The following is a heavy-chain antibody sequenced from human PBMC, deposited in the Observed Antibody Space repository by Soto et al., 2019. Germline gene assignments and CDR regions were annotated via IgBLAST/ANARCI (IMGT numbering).Heavy chain of an antibody. J-gene: IGHJ4*02. D-gene: IGHD3-22*01. V-gene: IGHV5-10-1*01. CDR1: GYSFTSYW. Sequence: PGESLKISCKGSGYSFTSYWISWVRQMPGKGLEWMGRIDPSDSYTNYSPSFQGHVTISADKSISTAYLQWSSLKASDTAMYYCARYAEVYYHDSSGYPNGDFDYWGQGTLVTVSS. CDR2: IDPSDSYT. CDR3: ARYAEVYYHDSSGYPNGDFDY.